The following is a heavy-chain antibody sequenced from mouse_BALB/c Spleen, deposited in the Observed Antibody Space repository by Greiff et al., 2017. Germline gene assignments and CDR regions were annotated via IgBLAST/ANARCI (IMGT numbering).Heavy chain of an antibody. V-gene: IGHV1-14*01. Sequence: EVQLQESGPELVKPGASVKMSCKASGYTFTSYVMHWVKQKPGQGLEWIGYINPYNDGTKYNEKFKGKATLTSDKSSSTAYMELSSLTSEDSAVYYCARIPPYYYGSSYYAMDYWGQGTSVTVSS. J-gene: IGHJ4*01. D-gene: IGHD1-1*01. CDR3: ARIPPYYYGSSYYAMDY. CDR1: GYTFTSYV. CDR2: INPYNDGT.